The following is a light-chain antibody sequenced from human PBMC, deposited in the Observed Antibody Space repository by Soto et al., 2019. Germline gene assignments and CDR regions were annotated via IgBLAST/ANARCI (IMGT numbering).Light chain of an antibody. Sequence: QSALTQPASVSGSPGQSITISCTGTSSDVGGYNYVSWYQQHPGKAPKLMIYDVSNRPPGVSNRFSGSKSGNTASLTISGLHAEDEDDYYCSSYTSSSTLVVFGGGTKLTVL. CDR3: SSYTSSSTLVV. J-gene: IGLJ2*01. V-gene: IGLV2-14*01. CDR2: DVS. CDR1: SSDVGGYNY.